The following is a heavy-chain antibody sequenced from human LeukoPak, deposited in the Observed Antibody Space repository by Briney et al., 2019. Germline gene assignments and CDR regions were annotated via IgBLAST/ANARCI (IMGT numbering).Heavy chain of an antibody. J-gene: IGHJ4*02. CDR3: ARQTGSGLFILP. Sequence: PSETLSLTCTVSGGSISSSSYYWGWIRQPPGKGLEWIGSICYSGSTNYNPSLKSRVTISKDTSKNQFSLKLNSVTAADTAVYYCARQTGSGLFILPGGQGTLVTVSS. D-gene: IGHD3/OR15-3a*01. CDR1: GGSISSSSYY. CDR2: ICYSGST. V-gene: IGHV4-39*01.